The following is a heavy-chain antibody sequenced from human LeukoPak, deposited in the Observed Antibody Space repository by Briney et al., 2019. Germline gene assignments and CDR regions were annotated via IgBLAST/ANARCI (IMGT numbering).Heavy chain of an antibody. CDR1: GFTFSTYA. J-gene: IGHJ4*02. V-gene: IGHV3-23*01. CDR3: AKTSRHSCCSGGSCYRGEGDY. Sequence: GGSLRLSCAASGFTFSTYAMSWVRQAPGKGLEWVSGISDSGGSTYYADSVKGRFTISRDNSKNMLYLQMNILRAEDTAVYFCAKTSRHSCCSGGSCYRGEGDYWGQGTLVTVSS. CDR2: ISDSGGST. D-gene: IGHD2-15*01.